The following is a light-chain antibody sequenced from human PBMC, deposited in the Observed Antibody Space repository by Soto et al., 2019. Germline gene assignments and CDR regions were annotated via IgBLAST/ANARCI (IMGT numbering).Light chain of an antibody. CDR1: QRIKND. CDR3: LQDYNYPYT. V-gene: IGKV1-6*01. J-gene: IGKJ2*01. Sequence: AIQMTQSPSSLSASVGDRITITCRASQRIKNDVAWYQQKPGKAPKLLIYAASSLQSGVPPRFSGSGSGTDFTLTISSLQPEDFATYYCLQDYNYPYTFGQGTKLEIK. CDR2: AAS.